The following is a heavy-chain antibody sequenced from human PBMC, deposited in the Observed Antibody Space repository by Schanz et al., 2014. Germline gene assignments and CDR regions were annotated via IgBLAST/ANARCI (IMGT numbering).Heavy chain of an antibody. CDR2: IGNGGVTI. D-gene: IGHD3-3*01. Sequence: VQLLESGGGLVQPGGSLRLSCTASGFPFSDYFMAWIRQPPGRGLEWVSYIGNGGVTIYYADSVKGRFTMSRDNAKNSVFLQMNSLRAEDTAVYYCVRDSFFAFDYWGQGTLXTVSS. CDR3: VRDSFFAFDY. V-gene: IGHV3-11*04. CDR1: GFPFSDYF. J-gene: IGHJ4*02.